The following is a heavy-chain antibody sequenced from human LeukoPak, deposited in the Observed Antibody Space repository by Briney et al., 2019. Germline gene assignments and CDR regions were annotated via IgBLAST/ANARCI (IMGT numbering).Heavy chain of an antibody. CDR2: ITATATTS. D-gene: IGHD3-3*01. CDR3: AKDRRVRGYYFLGRGGYFDY. J-gene: IGHJ4*02. V-gene: IGHV3-23*01. CDR1: GFMFGTYA. Sequence: GGSLRLSCAASGFMFGTYAMSWVRQAPGKGLEWVAAITATATTSYFADSVKGRFTISRDNSRNTLYLQMSSLRADDTAIYYCAKDRRVRGYYFLGRGGYFDYWGQGTLVTVSS.